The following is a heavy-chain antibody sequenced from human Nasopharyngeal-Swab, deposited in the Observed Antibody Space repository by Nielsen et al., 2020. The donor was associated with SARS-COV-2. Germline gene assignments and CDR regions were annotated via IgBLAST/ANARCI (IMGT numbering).Heavy chain of an antibody. V-gene: IGHV4-34*01. Sequence: AETLSLTCAVYGGSFSGYYWSWIRQTPGKRLEWIGEINHSGSTNYNPSLKSRVTISVDTSKNQFSLKLSSVTAADTAVYYCARGKYCSGGSCYPLDYWGQGTLVTVSS. CDR1: GGSFSGYY. J-gene: IGHJ4*02. D-gene: IGHD2-15*01. CDR3: ARGKYCSGGSCYPLDY. CDR2: INHSGST.